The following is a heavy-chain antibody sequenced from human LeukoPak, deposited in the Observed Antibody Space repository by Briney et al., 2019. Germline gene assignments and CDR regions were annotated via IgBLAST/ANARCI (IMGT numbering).Heavy chain of an antibody. J-gene: IGHJ3*02. V-gene: IGHV1-69*05. CDR3: ARGGNGGGPEKTEGVLDI. CDR1: GGTFSSYA. Sequence: ASVKVSCKASGGTFSSYAISWVRQAPGQGLEWMGGIIPIFGTANYAQKFQGRVTITTDESTSTAYMELSSLRSEDTAVYYCARGGNGGGPEKTEGVLDIWGKG. CDR2: IIPIFGTA. D-gene: IGHD2-8*01.